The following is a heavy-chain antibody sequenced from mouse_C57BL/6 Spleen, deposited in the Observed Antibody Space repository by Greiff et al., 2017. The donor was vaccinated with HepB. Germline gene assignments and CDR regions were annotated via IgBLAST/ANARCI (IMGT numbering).Heavy chain of an antibody. Sequence: EVQLQESGPGLVKPSQSLSLTCSVTGYSITSGYYWNWIRQFPGNKLEWMGYISYDGSNNYNPSLKNRISITRDTSKNQFFLKLNSVTTEDTATYYCARDHDYDLYYFDYWGQGTTLTVSS. CDR2: ISYDGSN. CDR3: ARDHDYDLYYFDY. CDR1: GYSITSGYY. J-gene: IGHJ2*01. V-gene: IGHV3-6*01. D-gene: IGHD2-4*01.